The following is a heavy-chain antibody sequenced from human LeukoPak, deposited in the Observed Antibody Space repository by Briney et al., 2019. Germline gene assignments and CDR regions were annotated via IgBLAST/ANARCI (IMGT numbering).Heavy chain of an antibody. D-gene: IGHD5-18*01. CDR1: GGSFSGYY. Sequence: SETLSLICAVYGGSFSGYYWSWIRQPPGKGLEWIGEINHSGSTNYNPSLKSRVTISVDTSKNQFSLKLSSVTAADTAVYYCARGARGYSYGYKRPWFDPWGQGTLVTVSS. J-gene: IGHJ5*02. CDR3: ARGARGYSYGYKRPWFDP. CDR2: INHSGST. V-gene: IGHV4-34*01.